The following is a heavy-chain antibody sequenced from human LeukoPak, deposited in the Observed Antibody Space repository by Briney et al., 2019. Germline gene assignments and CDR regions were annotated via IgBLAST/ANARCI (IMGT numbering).Heavy chain of an antibody. J-gene: IGHJ3*02. Sequence: SETLSLTCTVSGGSISSYYWSWIRRPPGKGLEWIGYIYYSGSTNYNPSLKSRVTISVDTSKNQFSLKLSSVTAADTAVYYCARVGGYYDSSGLSNDAFDIWGQGTMVTVSS. V-gene: IGHV4-59*01. D-gene: IGHD3-22*01. CDR1: GGSISSYY. CDR3: ARVGGYYDSSGLSNDAFDI. CDR2: IYYSGST.